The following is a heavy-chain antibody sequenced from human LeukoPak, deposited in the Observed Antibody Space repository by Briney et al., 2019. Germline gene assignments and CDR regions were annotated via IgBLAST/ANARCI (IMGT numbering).Heavy chain of an antibody. CDR1: GGSFSGYY. Sequence: SETLSLTCAVYGGSFSGYYWSWVRQPPGKGLEWIGEINHSGSTNYNPSLKSRVTISVDTSKNQFSLKLSSVTAADTAVYYCARLSRPGYWGQGTLVTVSS. J-gene: IGHJ4*02. CDR2: INHSGST. D-gene: IGHD2/OR15-2a*01. V-gene: IGHV4-34*01. CDR3: ARLSRPGY.